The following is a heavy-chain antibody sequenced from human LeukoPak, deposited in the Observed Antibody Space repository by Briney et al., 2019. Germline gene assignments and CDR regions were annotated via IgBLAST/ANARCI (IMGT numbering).Heavy chain of an antibody. V-gene: IGHV4-59*01. CDR1: GGSISSYY. J-gene: IGHJ4*02. CDR3: ARGISYYDSSGIDY. D-gene: IGHD3-22*01. CDR2: THYSGT. Sequence: PSETLSLTCTVSGGSISSYYWSWIRQPPGKGLEWIGYTHYSGTNYNPSLKSRVTISADTSNNQFSLKLSSVTAADTAVYYCARGISYYDSSGIDYWGQGTLVTVSS.